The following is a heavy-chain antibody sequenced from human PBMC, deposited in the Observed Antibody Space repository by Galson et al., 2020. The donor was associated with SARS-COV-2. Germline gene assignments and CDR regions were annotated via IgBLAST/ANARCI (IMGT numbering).Heavy chain of an antibody. J-gene: IGHJ5*02. D-gene: IGHD1-26*01. CDR3: ATCGWELQCNWFDP. CDR2: FDPEDGET. CDR1: GYTLTELS. V-gene: IGHV1-24*01. Sequence: GASVKVSCKVSGYTLTELSMHWVRQAPGNGLEWMGGFDPEDGETIYAQKFQGRVTMTEDTSTDTAYMELSSLRSEDTAVYYCATCGWELQCNWFDPWGQGTLVTVSS.